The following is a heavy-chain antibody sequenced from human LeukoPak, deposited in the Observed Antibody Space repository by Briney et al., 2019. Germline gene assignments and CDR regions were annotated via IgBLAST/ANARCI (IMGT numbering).Heavy chain of an antibody. CDR2: ISYDGSNK. D-gene: IGHD3-10*01. V-gene: IGHV3-30*18. Sequence: GGSLRLSCAASGFTFSSYGMHWVRQAPGKGLEWVAVISYDGSNKYYADSEKGRFTISSDNSKNTLYLQMNSLRAEDTAVYYCAKGGVRLGFIGYWGQGTLVTVSS. J-gene: IGHJ4*02. CDR1: GFTFSSYG. CDR3: AKGGVRLGFIGY.